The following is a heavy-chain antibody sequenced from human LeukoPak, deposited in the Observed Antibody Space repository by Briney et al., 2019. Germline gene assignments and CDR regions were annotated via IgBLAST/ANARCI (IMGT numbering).Heavy chain of an antibody. CDR1: GFTFSSYG. V-gene: IGHV3-30*03. J-gene: IGHJ4*02. CDR2: ISYDGSNK. CDR3: ARETGSAVGSTDFDY. D-gene: IGHD4-17*01. Sequence: GRSLRLSCAASGFTFSSYGMRWVRQAPGKGLEWVAVISYDGSNKYCADSVKGRFTISRDNSKNTLYLQMNSLRAEDTAVYYCARETGSAVGSTDFDYWGQGTLVTVSS.